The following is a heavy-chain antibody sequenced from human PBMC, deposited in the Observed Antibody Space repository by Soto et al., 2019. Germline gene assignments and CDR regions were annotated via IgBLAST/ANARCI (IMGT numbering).Heavy chain of an antibody. CDR1: GFIFSKYG. V-gene: IGHV3-30*03. J-gene: IGHJ4*02. CDR2: ISYDGSDR. D-gene: IGHD3-10*02. Sequence: QVQLVESGGGVVQLGRSLRLSFAGSGFIFSKYGMHWVGQVPGKGLEWVSFISYDGSDRLYEESVKGRCTISIDNSKSTLFLHMNRPRAEDTAVYFCAIVRVADSPLDHWGQGSLVTVSS. CDR3: AIVRVADSPLDH.